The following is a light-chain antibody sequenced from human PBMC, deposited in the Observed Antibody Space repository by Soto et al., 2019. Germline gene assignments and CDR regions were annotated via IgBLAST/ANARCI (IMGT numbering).Light chain of an antibody. Sequence: EVVMTQSPATLSVSPGEGATLSCRASQSISNHLAWYHQRPCQAPRILIYGASTRAAGIPARFSGSGSGTEFTPPISGLQSEDFALYYCKHYFSWPRTFGQGTKVDIK. CDR2: GAS. V-gene: IGKV3-15*01. J-gene: IGKJ1*01. CDR3: KHYFSWPRT. CDR1: QSISNH.